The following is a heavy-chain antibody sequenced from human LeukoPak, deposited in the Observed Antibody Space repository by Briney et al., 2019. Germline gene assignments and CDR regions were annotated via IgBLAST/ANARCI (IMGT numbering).Heavy chain of an antibody. V-gene: IGHV3-30*02. J-gene: IGHJ4*02. CDR2: IRYDGSNK. CDR3: ARRAGAYTHPYDY. Sequence: GGSLRLSCAASGFTFSSYGMHWVRQAPGKGLEWVAFIRYDGSNKYYADSVKGRFTISRDNSKNTLYLQMNSLRAEDTAVYYCARRAGAYTHPYDYWGQGTLVTVSS. CDR1: GFTFSSYG. D-gene: IGHD3-16*01.